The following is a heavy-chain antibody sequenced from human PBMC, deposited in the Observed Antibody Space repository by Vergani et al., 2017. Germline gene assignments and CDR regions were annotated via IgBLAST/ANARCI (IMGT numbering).Heavy chain of an antibody. J-gene: IGHJ6*03. D-gene: IGHD7-27*01. CDR2: IYPGDSDT. CDR3: TRXHWGSSFYYYYIDV. CDR1: GYSFTTYW. V-gene: IGHV5-51*03. Sequence: EVQLVQSGAEVKKPGESLQISCKGSGYSFTTYWIGWVRQMPGKGLEWMGVIYPGDSDTRYSPSFQGQVTISADKSISTAYLQWSSLKASDTAVYYCTRXHWGSSFYYYYIDVWGKGTTVTVSS.